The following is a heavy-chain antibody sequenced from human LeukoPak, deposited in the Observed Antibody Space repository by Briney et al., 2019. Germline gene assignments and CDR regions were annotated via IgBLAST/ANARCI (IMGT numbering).Heavy chain of an antibody. Sequence: GGSLRLSCAASGFTFSNAWMSWVRQAPGKGLEWVGRIKSKTDGGTTDYAAPVKGRFTISRDDSKNTLYLQMNSLKTEDTAVYYCTTDYFLSWGPAAFDIWGQGTMVTVSS. V-gene: IGHV3-15*01. CDR2: IKSKTDGGTT. D-gene: IGHD2/OR15-2a*01. J-gene: IGHJ3*02. CDR3: TTDYFLSWGPAAFDI. CDR1: GFTFSNAW.